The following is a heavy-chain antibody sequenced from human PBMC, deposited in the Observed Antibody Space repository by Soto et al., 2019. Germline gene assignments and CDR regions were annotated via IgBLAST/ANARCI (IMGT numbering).Heavy chain of an antibody. CDR3: ARRVIYGSGSSSGNAFDI. CDR1: GGSISSYY. D-gene: IGHD3-10*01. J-gene: IGHJ3*02. V-gene: IGHV4-59*01. Sequence: TSETLSLTCTVSGGSISSYYWSWIRQPPGKGLEWIGYIYYSGSTNYNPSLKSRVTISVETSKNQFSLKLSSVTAADTAVYYCARRVIYGSGSSSGNAFDIWGPGTMVTVSS. CDR2: IYYSGST.